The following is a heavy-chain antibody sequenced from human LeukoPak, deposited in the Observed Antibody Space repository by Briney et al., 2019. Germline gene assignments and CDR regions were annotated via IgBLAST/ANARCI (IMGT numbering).Heavy chain of an antibody. J-gene: IGHJ4*02. CDR3: ARDMYDSSGYPFDY. Sequence: GGSLRLSCAASGFTFSSYAMHWVRQAPGKGLEWVAVISSDGSNKYYADSVKGRFTISRDNSKNTLYLQMNSLRAEDTAVYYCARDMYDSSGYPFDYWGQGTLVTVSS. D-gene: IGHD3-22*01. CDR1: GFTFSSYA. V-gene: IGHV3-30-3*01. CDR2: ISSDGSNK.